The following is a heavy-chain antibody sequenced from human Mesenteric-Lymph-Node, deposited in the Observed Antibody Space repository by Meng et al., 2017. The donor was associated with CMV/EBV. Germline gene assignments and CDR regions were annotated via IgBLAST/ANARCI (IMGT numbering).Heavy chain of an antibody. V-gene: IGHV4-61*08. Sequence: QVALHASGPGPVKPSATLSLTCLVSGVSVTSGAYHWSWIRQSPGKGLEWIGYIYGTGITIYNPSLKSRVTILLETSKNQFSLKLNSVTTADTAVYYCAKSRSSTPGIVDDWGQGTLVTVSS. CDR1: GVSVTSGAYH. J-gene: IGHJ4*02. D-gene: IGHD2/OR15-2a*01. CDR3: AKSRSSTPGIVDD. CDR2: IYGTGIT.